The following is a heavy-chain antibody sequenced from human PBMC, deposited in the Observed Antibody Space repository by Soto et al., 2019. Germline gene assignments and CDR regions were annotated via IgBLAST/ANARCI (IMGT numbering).Heavy chain of an antibody. CDR1: GGSISSDGYY. J-gene: IGHJ4*02. V-gene: IGHV4-31*03. CDR3: ARERVDTTMVL. CDR2: IFYSGST. D-gene: IGHD5-18*01. Sequence: QVQLQESGPGLVKPSQTLSLTCTVSGGSISSDGYYWSWIRQPPGKGLEWIGCIFYSGSTYYNPSLKSRVTMSLDTPKNQVSLKLNSVTAADTAVYYCARERVDTTMVLWGQGTLVTVSS.